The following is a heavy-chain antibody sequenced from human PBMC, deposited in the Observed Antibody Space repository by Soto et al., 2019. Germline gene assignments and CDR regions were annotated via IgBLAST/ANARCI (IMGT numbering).Heavy chain of an antibody. Sequence: QVQLVESGGGVVQPGRSLRLSCAASGFSFSSCAMHWVRQAPGKGLERVAVVSHDGSNKYYADSVKGRFTISRDNSINRVYLQMSSLRAEDTAVYYCARVSIAVAGIASYFDYWGQGTLVTVSS. J-gene: IGHJ4*02. CDR2: VSHDGSNK. D-gene: IGHD6-19*01. V-gene: IGHV3-30-3*01. CDR3: ARVSIAVAGIASYFDY. CDR1: GFSFSSCA.